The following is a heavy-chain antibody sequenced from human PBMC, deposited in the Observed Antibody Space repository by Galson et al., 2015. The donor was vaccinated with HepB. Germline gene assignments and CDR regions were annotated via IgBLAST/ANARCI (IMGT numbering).Heavy chain of an antibody. V-gene: IGHV3-21*01. CDR3: ARLGGEGWSDY. Sequence: SLRLSCAASGFTFSSCSMNWVRQAPGKGLGWVSSISSSSSYIYYADSVKGRFTISRDNAKNSLYLQMNSLRAEDTAVYYCARLGGEGWSDYWGQGTLVTVSS. J-gene: IGHJ4*02. D-gene: IGHD3-16*01. CDR1: GFTFSSCS. CDR2: ISSSSSYI.